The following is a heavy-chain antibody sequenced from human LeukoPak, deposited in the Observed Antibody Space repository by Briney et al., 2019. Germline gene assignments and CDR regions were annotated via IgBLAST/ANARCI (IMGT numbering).Heavy chain of an antibody. CDR1: GGSISSYY. J-gene: IGHJ3*02. V-gene: IGHV4-59*01. CDR3: ARDRGWGDLYAFDI. CDR2: IYYSGST. D-gene: IGHD3-16*01. Sequence: PSETLSLTCTVSGGSISSYYWSWIRQPPGKGLEWIGYIYYSGSTNYNPSLKSRVTISVDTSKNQFSLKLSSVTAADTAVYYCARDRGWGDLYAFDIWGQGTMVTVSS.